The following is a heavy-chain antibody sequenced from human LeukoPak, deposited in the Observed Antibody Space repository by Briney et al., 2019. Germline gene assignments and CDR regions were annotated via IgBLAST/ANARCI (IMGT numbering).Heavy chain of an antibody. Sequence: PSETLSFTCAVYGVSFSGYYWSWIRQPPGKGLEWIGEINHSGITNYNPSLKSRVTISVDTSKNQFSLKLSSVTAADTAVYYCARGRIYDYVWGSYPARRYFDYWGQGTLVTVSS. CDR2: INHSGIT. CDR1: GVSFSGYY. D-gene: IGHD3-16*02. J-gene: IGHJ4*02. CDR3: ARGRIYDYVWGSYPARRYFDY. V-gene: IGHV4-34*01.